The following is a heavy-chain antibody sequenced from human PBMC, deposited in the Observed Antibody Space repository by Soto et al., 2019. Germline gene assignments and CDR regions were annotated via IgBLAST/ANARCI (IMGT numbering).Heavy chain of an antibody. D-gene: IGHD2-2*02. CDR2: ISGSGGST. J-gene: IGHJ6*02. CDR3: AKDWVVVLSVATPPSDYYGIHS. CDR1: GFTFSSYW. V-gene: IGHV3-23*01. Sequence: GGSLRLSCAASGFTFSSYWMSWVRQAPGKGLEWVSAISGSGGSTYYADSVKGRFTISRDNSKNTLYLQMNSLRAEDTAVYYCAKDWVVVLSVATPPSDYYGIHSRRQGTPVSVP.